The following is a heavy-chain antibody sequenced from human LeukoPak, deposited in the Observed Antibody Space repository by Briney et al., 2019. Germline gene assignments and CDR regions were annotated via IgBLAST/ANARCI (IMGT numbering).Heavy chain of an antibody. CDR3: VKDLRGGGYYTSFDY. J-gene: IGHJ4*02. Sequence: GGSLRPSCSASGFTSSTFAMHGVGRPPGRGLEHVSTINTNGDDTYYADSVKGRFTSSRDNSKRTLYLQMSSLRAEDTAVYYCVKDLRGGGYYTSFDYWGQGTLVTVSS. CDR1: GFTSSTFA. V-gene: IGHV3-64D*09. D-gene: IGHD3-10*01. CDR2: INTNGDDT.